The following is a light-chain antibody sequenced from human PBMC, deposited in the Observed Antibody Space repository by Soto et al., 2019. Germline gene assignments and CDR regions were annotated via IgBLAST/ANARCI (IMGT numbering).Light chain of an antibody. CDR1: QDINNF. V-gene: IGKV1-27*01. CDR3: QKYNRAPLT. CDR2: AAS. Sequence: DIQMTQSPSSLSASVGERVTITCRASQDINNFLAWYQHEPGKVPRLLIYAASTLHTGVPSRFSGSGSGTEFTLTISSLQPEDVASYYCQKYNRAPLTFGGGTKVEIK. J-gene: IGKJ4*01.